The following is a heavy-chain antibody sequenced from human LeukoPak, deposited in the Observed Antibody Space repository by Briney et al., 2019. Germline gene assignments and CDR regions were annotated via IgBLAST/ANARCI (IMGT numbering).Heavy chain of an antibody. CDR3: AREGCSGGSCYSGAFDI. CDR1: GDSVSSNSAA. CDR2: TYYRSKWYD. V-gene: IGHV6-1*01. Sequence: SQTLSLTCAISGDSVSSNSAAWNWIRQSPSRGLEWLGRTYYRSKWYDDYAVSVKSRITINPDTSKNQFSLQLNSVTPEDTAVYYCAREGCSGGSCYSGAFDIWGQGTMVTVSS. D-gene: IGHD2-15*01. J-gene: IGHJ3*02.